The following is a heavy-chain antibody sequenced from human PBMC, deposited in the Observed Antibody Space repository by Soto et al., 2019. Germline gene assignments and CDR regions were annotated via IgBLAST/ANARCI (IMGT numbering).Heavy chain of an antibody. CDR2: INPSGGST. V-gene: IGHV1-46*04. J-gene: IGHJ6*02. CDR3: ARYTRFVRQLAGEAYYYYYGMDV. D-gene: IGHD6-6*01. CDR1: GYTFTSYY. Sequence: QVQLVQSGAEVKKPGASVKVSCKASGYTFTSYYMHWVRQAPGQGLEWMGIINPSGGSTSYAQKLQGRLNITRGASKSPVYMELSSLRSEDTAVYYCARYTRFVRQLAGEAYYYYYGMDVWGQGTTVTVSS.